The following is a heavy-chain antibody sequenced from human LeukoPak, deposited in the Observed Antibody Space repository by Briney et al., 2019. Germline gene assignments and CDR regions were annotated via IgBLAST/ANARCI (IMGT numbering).Heavy chain of an antibody. V-gene: IGHV3-74*01. CDR2: INDDGSFR. Sequence: GGSLRLSCAASGITFSGAWMHWVRQAPGKGLVWVSRINDDGSFRRYANSVKGRFTISRDNAKNTLFLQMDSLRAEDTAVYYCARVSGPGMDEYYHLWGQGTLVTVSS. CDR3: ARVSGPGMDEYYHL. CDR1: GITFSGAW. D-gene: IGHD3-10*01. J-gene: IGHJ1*01.